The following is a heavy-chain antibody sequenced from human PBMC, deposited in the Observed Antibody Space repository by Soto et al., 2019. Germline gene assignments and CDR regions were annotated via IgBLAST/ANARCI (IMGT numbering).Heavy chain of an antibody. CDR2: MNTGNGNT. J-gene: IGHJ6*04. CDR3: ARGELLYYYYYCIDV. CDR1: GYNFTTYA. V-gene: IGHV1-3*04. Sequence: QVQIVQSGAEVKKPGASVKVSCKASGYNFTTYAMLWVLQAPGQWLAWMGWMNTGNGNTKYSPKFQGRVTITRDTSASTAYIELSSLKSEDTAVYYCARGELLYYYYYCIDVWCKGSTVTVSS. D-gene: IGHD1-26*01.